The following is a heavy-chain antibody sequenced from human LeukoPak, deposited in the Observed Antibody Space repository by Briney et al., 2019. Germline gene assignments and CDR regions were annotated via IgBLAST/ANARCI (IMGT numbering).Heavy chain of an antibody. CDR2: IYYSGAS. D-gene: IGHD1-1*01. CDR3: ASQFGTTGRGAFDI. J-gene: IGHJ3*02. Sequence: SETLSLTCTVSGGSISSGSYYWGWVRQPPGKGLEWIANIYYSGASYFNPSLKSRVSISVDTSKNQFSLKLSSVTAADTAVYYCASQFGTTGRGAFDIWGQGTMVTVSS. V-gene: IGHV4-39*01. CDR1: GGSISSGSYY.